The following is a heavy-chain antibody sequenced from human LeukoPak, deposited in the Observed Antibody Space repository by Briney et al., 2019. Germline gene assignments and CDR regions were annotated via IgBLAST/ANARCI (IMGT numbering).Heavy chain of an antibody. J-gene: IGHJ4*02. Sequence: ASVKVSCKASGYTFTSYGISWVRQAPGQGLEWMGWISAYNGNTNYAQKLQGRVTMTTDTSTSTAYMELRSLRSDDTAVYYCARDWYYYDSSGYSHFDYWGQGTLVTVSS. CDR2: ISAYNGNT. CDR1: GYTFTSYG. V-gene: IGHV1-18*01. D-gene: IGHD3-22*01. CDR3: ARDWYYYDSSGYSHFDY.